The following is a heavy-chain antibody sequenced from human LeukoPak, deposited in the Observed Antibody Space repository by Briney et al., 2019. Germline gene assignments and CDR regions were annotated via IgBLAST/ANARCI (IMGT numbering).Heavy chain of an antibody. CDR3: ARLAGDSSGYVGY. Sequence: PSETLSLTCTVSGGSISSYYWSWIRQPPGKGLEWIGYIYYSGSTNYNPSLKSRVTISVDTSKNQFSLKLSSVTAADTAVYYCARLAGDSSGYVGYWGQGTLVTVSS. D-gene: IGHD3-22*01. CDR1: GGSISSYY. CDR2: IYYSGST. J-gene: IGHJ4*02. V-gene: IGHV4-59*08.